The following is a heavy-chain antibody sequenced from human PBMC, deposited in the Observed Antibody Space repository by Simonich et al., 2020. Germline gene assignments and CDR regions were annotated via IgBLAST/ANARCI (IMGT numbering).Heavy chain of an antibody. Sequence: QVQLVQSGAEVKKPGASVKGSCKASGYTFTGYYMHWVRQAPGQGGEWMGWRTPNRGGTNYAQKCQGRVTMTRDTSNSTAYMELSRLRSDDTAVYYCARSHIAAAGTGYFQHWGQGTLVTVSS. D-gene: IGHD6-13*01. CDR3: ARSHIAAAGTGYFQH. J-gene: IGHJ1*01. CDR1: GYTFTGYY. V-gene: IGHV1-2*02. CDR2: RTPNRGGT.